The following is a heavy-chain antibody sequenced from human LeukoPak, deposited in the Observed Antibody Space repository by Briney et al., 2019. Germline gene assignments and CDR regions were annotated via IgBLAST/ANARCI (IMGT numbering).Heavy chain of an antibody. Sequence: SETLSLTCTVSGGSLSTYYWSWIRQPPGKGLEWLGFIYHSGSTTYNPSLKSRVTMSVDRSKNEISLHLASLTAADTALYYCAGRGSSSGTFDIWGPGTFVTVSS. CDR3: AGRGSSSGTFDI. D-gene: IGHD3-10*01. CDR1: GGSLSTYY. CDR2: IYHSGST. V-gene: IGHV4-59*08. J-gene: IGHJ3*02.